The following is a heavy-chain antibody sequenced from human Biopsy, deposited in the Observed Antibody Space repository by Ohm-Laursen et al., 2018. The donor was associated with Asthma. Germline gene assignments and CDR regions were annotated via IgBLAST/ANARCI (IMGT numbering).Heavy chain of an antibody. D-gene: IGHD6-6*01. CDR3: ARAVSSSSYWYFDL. Sequence: TLSLTCIVSGDAMSTSGSYWGWIRQSPGKGLEWIGSIYYSGRTYYNPSLESRVPISADTSKNHFSLKVTSVTAADTAVYYCARAVSSSSYWYFDLWGRGDLVTVSS. CDR1: GDAMSTSGSY. J-gene: IGHJ2*01. CDR2: IYYSGRT. V-gene: IGHV4-39*02.